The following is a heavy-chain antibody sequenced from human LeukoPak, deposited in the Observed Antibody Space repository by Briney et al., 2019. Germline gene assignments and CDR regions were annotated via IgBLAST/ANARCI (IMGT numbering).Heavy chain of an antibody. J-gene: IGHJ6*02. CDR3: AREAYDFWSGWRYGMDV. D-gene: IGHD3-3*01. CDR2: IYSGGST. CDR1: GFTVSSNY. V-gene: IGHV3-53*01. Sequence: GGSLRLSRAASGFTVSSNYMSWVRQAPGKGLEWVSVIYSGGSTYYADSVKGRFTISRDNSKNTLYLQMNSLRAEDTAVYYCAREAYDFWSGWRYGMDVWGQGTTVTVSS.